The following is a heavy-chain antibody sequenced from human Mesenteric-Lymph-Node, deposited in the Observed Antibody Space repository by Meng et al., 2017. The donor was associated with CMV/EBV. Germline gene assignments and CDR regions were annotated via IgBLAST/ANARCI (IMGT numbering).Heavy chain of an antibody. Sequence: SQTLSLTCAVYGGSFSGYYWSWIRQPPGKGLEWIGEINHSGSTNYNPSLKSRVTISVDTSKKQFSLKLSSVTAADTAVYYCAREVIGDGSLAFDYWGQGTLVTVSS. J-gene: IGHJ4*02. V-gene: IGHV4-34*01. CDR1: GGSFSGYY. CDR2: INHSGST. CDR3: AREVIGDGSLAFDY. D-gene: IGHD1-26*01.